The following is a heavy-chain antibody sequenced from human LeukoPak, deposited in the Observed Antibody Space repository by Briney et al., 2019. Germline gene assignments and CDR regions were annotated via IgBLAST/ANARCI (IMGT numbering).Heavy chain of an antibody. J-gene: IGHJ4*02. V-gene: IGHV1-8*02. CDR2: MNPNSGNT. D-gene: IGHD3-10*01. Sequence: ASVKVSCKASGYTFTGYYMHWVRQAPGQGLEWMGWMNPNSGNTGYAQKFQGRVTMTRNTSISTAYMELSSLRAEDTAVYYCARVRVGAYDFEYWGQGTLVTVSS. CDR1: GYTFTGYY. CDR3: ARVRVGAYDFEY.